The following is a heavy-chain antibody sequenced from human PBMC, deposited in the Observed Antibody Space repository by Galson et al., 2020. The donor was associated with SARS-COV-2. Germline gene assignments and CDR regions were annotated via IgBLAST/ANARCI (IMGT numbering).Heavy chain of an antibody. CDR2: INHSGST. CDR1: GGSFSGYY. CDR3: ARGRVQGGGLLLSSYYYYGMDV. J-gene: IGHJ6*02. V-gene: IGHV4-34*01. Sequence: SETLSLTCAVYGGSFSGYYWSCIRQPPGKGLEWIGEINHSGSTNYNPSLKSRVTISVDTSKNQFSLKLSSVTAADTAVYYCARGRVQGGGLLLSSYYYYGMDVWGQGTTVTVSS. D-gene: IGHD3-10*01.